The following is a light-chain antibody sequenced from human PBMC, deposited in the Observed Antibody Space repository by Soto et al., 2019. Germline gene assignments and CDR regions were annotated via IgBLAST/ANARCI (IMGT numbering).Light chain of an antibody. Sequence: QSVLTQPTSVSGSPGQSITISCTGTSSDVGGYNYVSWYQQHPGKAPKLMIYDVSNRPSGVSNRFSGSKSGNTASLTISGLQAKDEADYYCSSYTSSSTLDVVFGGGTQVTVL. V-gene: IGLV2-14*01. CDR3: SSYTSSSTLDVV. CDR2: DVS. J-gene: IGLJ2*01. CDR1: SSDVGGYNY.